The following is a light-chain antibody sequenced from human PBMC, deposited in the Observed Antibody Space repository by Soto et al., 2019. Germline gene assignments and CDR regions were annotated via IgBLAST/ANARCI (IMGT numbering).Light chain of an antibody. Sequence: EIVLTQSPGTLSLSPGERATLSCRASQSVSRSYLAWYQQNPGQPPSLLIYATSSRATGIPDRFSGSGSGTDFTLTISRLEHEEFAVYYCQQYASSPYTFGQGTKLEIK. CDR1: QSVSRSY. CDR3: QQYASSPYT. CDR2: ATS. J-gene: IGKJ2*01. V-gene: IGKV3-20*01.